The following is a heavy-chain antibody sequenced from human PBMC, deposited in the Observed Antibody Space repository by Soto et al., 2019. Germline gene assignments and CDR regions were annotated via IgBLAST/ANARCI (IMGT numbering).Heavy chain of an antibody. D-gene: IGHD6-19*01. J-gene: IGHJ4*02. V-gene: IGHV3-30-3*01. CDR3: ARSIAVAGTPEFDY. CDR2: ISYDAGNNK. CDR1: GFTFSSFT. Sequence: QVQLVESGGGVVQPGRSLRLSCAASGFTFSSFTMHWVRQAPGKGLEWVALISYDAGNNKYYADSVKGRFSISRDNSRNTLYLQFNSLRAEDTAVYYCARSIAVAGTPEFDYWGQGTLVTVSS.